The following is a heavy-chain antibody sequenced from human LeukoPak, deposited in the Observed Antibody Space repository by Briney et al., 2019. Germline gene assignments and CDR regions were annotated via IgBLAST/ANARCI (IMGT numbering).Heavy chain of an antibody. Sequence: PGGSLRLSCAASGFTFSSYAMSWVRQAPGKGLEWVSAISGSGGSIYYADSVKGRFTISRDNSKNTLYLQMNSLRAEDTAVYYCAKDGVGLDTAEDYYYYYMDVWGKGTTVTVSS. J-gene: IGHJ6*03. V-gene: IGHV3-23*01. CDR1: GFTFSSYA. CDR3: AKDGVGLDTAEDYYYYYMDV. CDR2: ISGSGGSI. D-gene: IGHD5-18*01.